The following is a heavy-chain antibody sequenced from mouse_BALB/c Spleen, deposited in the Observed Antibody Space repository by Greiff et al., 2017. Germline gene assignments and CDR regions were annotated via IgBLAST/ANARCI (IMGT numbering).Heavy chain of an antibody. CDR2: ISYDGSN. CDR1: GYSITSGYY. V-gene: IGHV3-6*02. J-gene: IGHJ3*01. CDR3: ARRYGSSWFAY. D-gene: IGHD1-1*01. Sequence: VQLKESGPGLVKPSQSLSLTCSVTGYSITSGYYWNWIRQFPGNKLEWMGYISYDGSNNYNPSLKNRISITRDTSKNQFFLKLNSVPTEDTATYYCARRYGSSWFAYWGQGTLVTVSA.